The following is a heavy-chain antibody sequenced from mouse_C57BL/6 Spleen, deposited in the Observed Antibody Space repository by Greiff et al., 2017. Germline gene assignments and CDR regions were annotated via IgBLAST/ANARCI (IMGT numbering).Heavy chain of an antibody. CDR3: ARDCCGSGGMDY. D-gene: IGHD1-1*01. Sequence: VQLQESGPELVKPGASVKISCKASGYAFSSSWMHWVKQRPGKGLEWIGRIYPGDGGTNYNGKFKGKATLTADKSSSTAYMQLSSLTSEDSAVYFCARDCCGSGGMDYWGQGTSVTVSS. J-gene: IGHJ4*01. V-gene: IGHV1-82*01. CDR1: GYAFSSSW. CDR2: IYPGDGGT.